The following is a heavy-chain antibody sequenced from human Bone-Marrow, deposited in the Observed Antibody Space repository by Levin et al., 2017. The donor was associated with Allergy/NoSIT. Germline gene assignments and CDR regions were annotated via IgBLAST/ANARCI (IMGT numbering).Heavy chain of an antibody. CDR3: VWSPFISAYDNRYHYFEMDV. CDR1: GFTFSAHS. D-gene: IGHD5-12*01. V-gene: IGHV3-72*01. J-gene: IGHJ6*02. CDR2: IRNKRNGYTP. Sequence: GGSLRLSCAASGFTFSAHSMDWVRQPPGEGLEWVGRIRNKRNGYTPEYAAAVKGRFTMPRDDSKNSLYLKMNSLKIEATAVYYCVWSPFISAYDNRYHYFEMDVWGQGTTVTVSS.